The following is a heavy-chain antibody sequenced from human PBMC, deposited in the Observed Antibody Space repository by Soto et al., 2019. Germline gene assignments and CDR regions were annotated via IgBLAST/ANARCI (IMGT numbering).Heavy chain of an antibody. CDR3: ARDRDIVLVPAAHSLGY. V-gene: IGHV1-2*02. J-gene: IGHJ4*02. CDR2: INPNSGGT. CDR1: GYTFTGYY. D-gene: IGHD2-2*01. Sequence: ASVKVSCKASGYTFTGYYMHWVRQAPGKGLEWMGWINPNSGGTNYAQKFQGRVTMTRDTSISTAYMELSRLRSDDTAVYYCARDRDIVLVPAAHSLGYWGQGTLVTVSS.